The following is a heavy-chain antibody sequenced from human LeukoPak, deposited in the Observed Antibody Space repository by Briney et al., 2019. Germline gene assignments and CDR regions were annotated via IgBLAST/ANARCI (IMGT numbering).Heavy chain of an antibody. J-gene: IGHJ4*02. D-gene: IGHD1-26*01. Sequence: GGSLRLSCAAYGFTFSIYSTSWVRQPPGKGLEWVSSISSSSSYIYYADSVKGRFNISRDNAKSSLYLQMNSLRAEDAAVYYCARQSGSYYADPSAYYFDYWGQGTLVTVSS. CDR3: ARQSGSYYADPSAYYFDY. CDR1: GFTFSIYS. V-gene: IGHV3-21*01. CDR2: ISSSSSYI.